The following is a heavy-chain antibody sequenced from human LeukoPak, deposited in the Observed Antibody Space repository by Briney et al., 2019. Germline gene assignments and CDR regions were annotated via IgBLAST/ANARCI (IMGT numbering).Heavy chain of an antibody. CDR1: GFTFSSYA. V-gene: IGHV3-23*01. Sequence: GGSLRLSCAASGFTFSSYAMSWVRQAPGKGLEWVSAISGSGGSTYYADSVKGRFTISRNNSKNTLYLQMNSLRAEDTDVYYCAKDDLYYYDSSGYQPSFDYWGQGTLVTVSS. J-gene: IGHJ4*02. CDR3: AKDDLYYYDSSGYQPSFDY. D-gene: IGHD3-22*01. CDR2: ISGSGGST.